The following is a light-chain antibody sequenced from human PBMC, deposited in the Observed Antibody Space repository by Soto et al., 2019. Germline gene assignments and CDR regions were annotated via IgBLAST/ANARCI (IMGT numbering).Light chain of an antibody. J-gene: IGKJ2*01. CDR3: QQYGTTPPFT. CDR1: QSVSSTY. V-gene: IGKV3-20*01. Sequence: EIVLTQSPGTLSLSPGERATLSCRASQSVSSTYIAWYQQNPGQAPRLLFYGSSTRATGITDRFSGSWSGTEFTLTISRLDPEDYAVYFCQQYGTTPPFTFGQGTKVEIK. CDR2: GSS.